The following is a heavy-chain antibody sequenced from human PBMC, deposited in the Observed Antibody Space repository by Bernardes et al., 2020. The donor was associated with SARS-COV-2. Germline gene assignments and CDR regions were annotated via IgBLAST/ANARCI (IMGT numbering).Heavy chain of an antibody. CDR1: GFTFSSYW. CDR3: AKGGYRYGY. D-gene: IGHD5-18*01. V-gene: IGHV3-7*01. CDR2: IKEDGREQ. J-gene: IGHJ4*02. Sequence: GGSLRLSCAASGFTFSSYWMSWVRQAPGKGLAWVANIKEDGREQNYVDSVKGRFSISRDNAKNSLYLQMNSLRAEDTAVYYCAKGGYRYGYWGQGTLVTGSA.